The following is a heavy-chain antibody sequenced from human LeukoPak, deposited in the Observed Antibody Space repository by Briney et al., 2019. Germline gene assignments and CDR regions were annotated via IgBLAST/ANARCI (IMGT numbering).Heavy chain of an antibody. CDR2: IIPIFGTA. CDR3: ARGPPPYTEGDLFYYYGLDV. D-gene: IGHD3-16*01. Sequence: GASVKVSCKASGGTFSSYAISWVRQAPGQGLEWMGRIIPIFGTANYAQKFQGRVTITADESTSTAYMELSSLRSDDAAVYYCARGPPPYTEGDLFYYYGLDVWGQGTTVTVSS. J-gene: IGHJ6*02. V-gene: IGHV1-69*13. CDR1: GGTFSSYA.